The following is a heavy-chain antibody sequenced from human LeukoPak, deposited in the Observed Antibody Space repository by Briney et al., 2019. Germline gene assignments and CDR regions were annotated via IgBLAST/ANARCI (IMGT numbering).Heavy chain of an antibody. CDR2: IYYSGST. J-gene: IGHJ4*02. CDR1: GGSFSGYY. Sequence: SKTLSLTCAVYGGSFSGYYWSWIRQPPGKGLEWIGYIYYSGSTNYNPSLKSRVTISVDTSKNQFSLKLSSVTAADTAVYYCARLDSGWLDYWGQGTLVTVSS. V-gene: IGHV4-59*08. D-gene: IGHD6-19*01. CDR3: ARLDSGWLDY.